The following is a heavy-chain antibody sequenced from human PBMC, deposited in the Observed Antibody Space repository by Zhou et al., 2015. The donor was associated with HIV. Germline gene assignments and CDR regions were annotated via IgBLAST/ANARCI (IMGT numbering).Heavy chain of an antibody. CDR3: ATEPTQTGGLDY. Sequence: QVQLVQSGAEVKKPGASVKVSCKAFGYTFTSYYMHWVRQAPGQGLEWMGIINPSGGSTSYAQKFQGRVTMTRDTSTSTVYMELSSLRSEDTAVYYCATEPTQTGGLDYWGQGTLVTVSS. V-gene: IGHV1-46*01. CDR1: GYTFTSYY. J-gene: IGHJ4*02. CDR2: INPSGGST.